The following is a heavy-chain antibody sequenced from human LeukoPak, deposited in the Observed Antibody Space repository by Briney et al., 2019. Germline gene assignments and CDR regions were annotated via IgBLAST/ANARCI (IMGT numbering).Heavy chain of an antibody. Sequence: PGGSLRLSCAASGFTFSNYWMHWVRQAPGKGLVWVSRINSDGINTSYADSVKGRFTISRDNAKNTLNLQMNSLRAEDTAVYYCARSEQFPYYMDVWGKGTTVTVSS. J-gene: IGHJ6*03. CDR3: ARSEQFPYYMDV. CDR2: INSDGINT. V-gene: IGHV3-74*01. D-gene: IGHD6-19*01. CDR1: GFTFSNYW.